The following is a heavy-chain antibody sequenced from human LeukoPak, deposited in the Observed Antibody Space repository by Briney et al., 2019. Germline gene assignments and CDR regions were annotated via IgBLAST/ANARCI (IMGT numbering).Heavy chain of an antibody. V-gene: IGHV1-69*13. CDR2: VIPVFGTA. J-gene: IGHJ6*02. Sequence: ASVKLSCKASGGTLSSYGIRWVRQDPGQGLEWMGGVIPVFGTANYAQKFQGRVTITADESTSTAYMELSSLRSEDAAVYYCARLDEYSSSSRYYGMDVWGQGTTVTVSS. D-gene: IGHD6-6*01. CDR1: GGTLSSYG. CDR3: ARLDEYSSSSRYYGMDV.